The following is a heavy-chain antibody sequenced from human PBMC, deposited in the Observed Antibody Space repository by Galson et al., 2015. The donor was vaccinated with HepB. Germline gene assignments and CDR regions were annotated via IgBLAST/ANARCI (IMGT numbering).Heavy chain of an antibody. CDR3: ARVTYDCWSGYDRGGALGMDV. V-gene: IGHV1-69*13. CDR2: HIPIFGTA. CDR1: GGTFSSYA. J-gene: IGHJ6*02. D-gene: IGHD3-3*01. Sequence: SVKVYCQASGGTFSSYAISWVRQAPGQGLEWMGGHIPIFGTANYVQKFKGRVTITADESTSTAYMELSSLRSEDTAVYYCARVTYDCWSGYDRGGALGMDVWGQGTTVTVSS.